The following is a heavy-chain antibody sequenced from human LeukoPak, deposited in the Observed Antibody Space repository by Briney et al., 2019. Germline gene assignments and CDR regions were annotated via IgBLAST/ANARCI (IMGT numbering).Heavy chain of an antibody. Sequence: SVKVSCKASGGSFSSYGISWVRQAPGQGLEWMGGIIPIFGTAKYAQKFQGRVTIIADESTSTAYMELSSLRSEDTAVYYCARAMGYSSSWYPLDYWGQGTLVTVSS. CDR3: ARAMGYSSSWYPLDY. V-gene: IGHV1-69*13. D-gene: IGHD6-13*01. CDR1: GGSFSSYG. CDR2: IIPIFGTA. J-gene: IGHJ4*02.